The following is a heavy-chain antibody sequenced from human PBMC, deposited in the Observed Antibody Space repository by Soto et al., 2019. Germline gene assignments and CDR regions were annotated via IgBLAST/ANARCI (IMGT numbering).Heavy chain of an antibody. CDR3: ARAPDYGGNGQTGYFDY. D-gene: IGHD4-17*01. CDR2: IIPIFGTA. CDR1: GGTFSSYA. J-gene: IGHJ4*02. Sequence: SVKVSCKASGGTFSSYAISWVRQAPGQGLEWMGGIIPIFGTANYAQKFQGRVTITADESTSTAYMELSSLRSEDTAVYYCARAPDYGGNGQTGYFDYWGQGTLVTVSS. V-gene: IGHV1-69*13.